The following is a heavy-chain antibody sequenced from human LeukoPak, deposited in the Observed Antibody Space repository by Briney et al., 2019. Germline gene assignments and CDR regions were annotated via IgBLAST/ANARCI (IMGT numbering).Heavy chain of an antibody. D-gene: IGHD3-22*01. Sequence: GGSLRLSCAASGFTFSSYAMSWVRQAPGKGLEWVSGISGSGSGGNTYYADSVKGRFTISRDNSKNTLYLQMNSLRAEDTAVYYCAKGHDSSGYNAFDYWGQGTLVTVSS. CDR2: ISGSGSGGNT. J-gene: IGHJ4*02. CDR1: GFTFSSYA. V-gene: IGHV3-23*01. CDR3: AKGHDSSGYNAFDY.